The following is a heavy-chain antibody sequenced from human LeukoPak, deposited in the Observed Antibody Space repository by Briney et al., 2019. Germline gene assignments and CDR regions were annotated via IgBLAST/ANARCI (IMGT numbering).Heavy chain of an antibody. D-gene: IGHD5-18*01. CDR3: ARGSVDTAMAGDY. CDR1: GFTFSSYS. CDR2: ISSSGSTI. V-gene: IGHV3-48*04. Sequence: PGGSLRLSCAASGFTFSSYSMNWVRQAPGKGLEWVSFISSSGSTIYYADSVKGRFTISRDNAKNSLYLQMNSLRAEDTAVYYCARGSVDTAMAGDYWGQGTLVTVSS. J-gene: IGHJ4*02.